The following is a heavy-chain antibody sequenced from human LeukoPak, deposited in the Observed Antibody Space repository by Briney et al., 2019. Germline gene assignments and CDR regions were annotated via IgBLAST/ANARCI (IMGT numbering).Heavy chain of an antibody. CDR2: IYSGGNT. CDR1: GFTVINNH. D-gene: IGHD2-21*02. Sequence: GGSLRLSCAVSGFTVINNHMTWVRQAPGKGLEWVSLIYSGGNTYYADSVKGRFTISGDTSKNTVYLQMNSLRADDTAVYYCVRYCGGDCLDAFDIWGQGKVVTVS. CDR3: VRYCGGDCLDAFDI. J-gene: IGHJ3*02. V-gene: IGHV3-53*01.